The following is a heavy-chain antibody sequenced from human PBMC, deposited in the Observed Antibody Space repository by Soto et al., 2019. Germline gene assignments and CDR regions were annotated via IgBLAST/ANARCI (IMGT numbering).Heavy chain of an antibody. D-gene: IGHD2-21*01. CDR2: IWYDGSNK. CDR1: GFTFSSYG. J-gene: IGHJ3*02. CDR3: ARVRVVIRKWYAFDI. V-gene: IGHV3-33*01. Sequence: QVQLVESGGGVVQPGRSLRLSCAASGFTFSSYGMHWVRQAPGKGLEWVAVIWYDGSNKYYADSVKGRFTISRDNSKNTLYLQMKSLRAEDRDVYYCARVRVVIRKWYAFDIWGQGTMVTVSS.